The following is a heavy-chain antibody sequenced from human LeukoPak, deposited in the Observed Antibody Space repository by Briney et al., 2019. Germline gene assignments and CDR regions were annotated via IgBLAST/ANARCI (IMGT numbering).Heavy chain of an antibody. V-gene: IGHV3-7*01. D-gene: IGHD3-10*01. CDR2: IKQDGSEK. CDR3: AREGKGITPDAFDI. Sequence: PGGSLRLSCAASGFTFSSYWMSWVRQAPGKGLEWVANIKQDGSEKYYVDSVKGRFTISRDNAKNSLYLQMNSLRAEDTAVYYCAREGKGITPDAFDIWGQGTMVTVSS. CDR1: GFTFSSYW. J-gene: IGHJ3*02.